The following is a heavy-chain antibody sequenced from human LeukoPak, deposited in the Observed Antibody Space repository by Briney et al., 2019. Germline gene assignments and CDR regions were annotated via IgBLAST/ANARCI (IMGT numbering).Heavy chain of an antibody. CDR3: AREYYYGSGSYPT. J-gene: IGHJ5*02. CDR2: IYYSGST. V-gene: IGHV4-31*03. D-gene: IGHD3-10*01. CDR1: GGSISSGGYY. Sequence: SETLSLTCTVSGGSISSGGYYWSWIRQHPGKGLEWIGYIYYSGSTYYNPSLKSRVTISVDTSKNQFSLKLSSVTAADAAVYYCAREYYYGSGSYPTWGQGTLVTVSS.